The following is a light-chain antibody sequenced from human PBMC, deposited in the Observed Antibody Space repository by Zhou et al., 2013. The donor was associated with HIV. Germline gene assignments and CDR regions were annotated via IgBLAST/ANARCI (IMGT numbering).Light chain of an antibody. CDR3: QQANRFPQT. CDR1: QSISSY. J-gene: IGKJ2*01. V-gene: IGKV1-39*01. Sequence: DIQMTQSPSSLSASIGDRVIITCRASQSISSYVSWYQQKPGKAPKLLIYDASTLQSGVPSRFSGSGSGTDFTLTISSLHPEDFAAYYCQQANRFPQTFGQGTKVEIK. CDR2: DAS.